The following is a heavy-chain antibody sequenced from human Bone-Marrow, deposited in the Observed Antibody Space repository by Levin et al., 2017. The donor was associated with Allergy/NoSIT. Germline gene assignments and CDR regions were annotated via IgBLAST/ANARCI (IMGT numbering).Heavy chain of an antibody. Sequence: GESLKISCTVSGFPFDDYGMNWVRQTPGMGLEWVAGINWDAGSADYLDSVRGRFTISRDNAKNSLFLQMNSLRAEDTALYYCVRGRSTDYYFDYWGQGTLVTVSS. CDR3: VRGRSTDYYFDY. CDR1: GFPFDDYG. V-gene: IGHV3-20*04. J-gene: IGHJ4*02. CDR2: INWDAGSA.